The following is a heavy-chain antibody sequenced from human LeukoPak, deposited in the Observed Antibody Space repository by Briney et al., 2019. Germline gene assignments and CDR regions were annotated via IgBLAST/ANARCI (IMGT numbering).Heavy chain of an antibody. CDR2: INHSGST. CDR3: ARDGVPGNKYFQH. D-gene: IGHD2/OR15-2a*01. CDR1: GGSFSGYY. J-gene: IGHJ1*01. Sequence: PSETLSLTCAVYGGSFSGYYWSWIRQPPGKGLEWIGEINHSGSTNYNPSLKSRVTISVDTSKNQFSLKLSSVTAADTAVYYCARDGVPGNKYFQHWGQGTLVTVSS. V-gene: IGHV4-34*01.